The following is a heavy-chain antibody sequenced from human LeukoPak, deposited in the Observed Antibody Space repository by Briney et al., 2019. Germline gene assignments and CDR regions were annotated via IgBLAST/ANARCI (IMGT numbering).Heavy chain of an antibody. J-gene: IGHJ4*02. CDR3: AKDGAWLRFDD. Sequence: PGTSLRLSCAASGFTFSSHDFHWVRQAPGKGLEWVAVISSDGSSQFYADSVKGRFTISRDDSKNTLYLQMKNLRAEDTAVYYCAKDGAWLRFDDWGQGILVSVSS. V-gene: IGHV3-30*04. CDR1: GFTFSSHD. CDR2: ISSDGSSQ. D-gene: IGHD5-12*01.